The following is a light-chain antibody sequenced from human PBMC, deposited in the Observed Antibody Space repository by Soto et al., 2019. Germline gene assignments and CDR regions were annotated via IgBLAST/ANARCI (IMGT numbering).Light chain of an antibody. CDR2: WAS. CDR3: QQYYSTPQLT. V-gene: IGKV4-1*01. CDR1: QSLLYSSKNKNY. Sequence: DIVMTQSPDSLAVSLGERATINCKSSQSLLYSSKNKNYLAWYQQKPGQPPKLLIYWASTRESRVPDRFIGSGCGTEFTLTICSLQAEDVAVYYCQQYYSTPQLTFGGGTNVEIK. J-gene: IGKJ4*02.